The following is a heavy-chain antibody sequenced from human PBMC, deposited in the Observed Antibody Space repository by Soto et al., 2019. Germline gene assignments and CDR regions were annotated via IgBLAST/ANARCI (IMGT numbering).Heavy chain of an antibody. Sequence: ASVKVSCKASGYTFTSYYMHWVRQAPGQGLEWMGIINPSGGSTSYAQKFQGRVTMTRDTSTSTVYMELSSLRSEDTAVYYCARARFLDWLLRTPHPQYGMDVWGQGTTVTVSS. J-gene: IGHJ6*02. D-gene: IGHD3-3*01. V-gene: IGHV1-46*01. CDR3: ARARFLDWLLRTPHPQYGMDV. CDR2: INPSGGST. CDR1: GYTFTSYY.